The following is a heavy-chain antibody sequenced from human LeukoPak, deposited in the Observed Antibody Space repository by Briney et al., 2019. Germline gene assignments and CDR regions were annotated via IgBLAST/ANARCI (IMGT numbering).Heavy chain of an antibody. CDR2: IYHSGST. J-gene: IGHJ4*02. D-gene: IGHD2-8*01. V-gene: IGHV4-38-2*02. CDR1: GYSISSGYY. CDR3: ARSGIEDIVLMVYAHFDY. Sequence: PSETLSLTCSVSGYSISSGYYWGWIRQPPGKGLEWIGTIYHSGSTNYNPSLKSRVTISVDTSKNQFSLKLSSVTAADTAVYYCARSGIEDIVLMVYAHFDYWGQGTLVTVSS.